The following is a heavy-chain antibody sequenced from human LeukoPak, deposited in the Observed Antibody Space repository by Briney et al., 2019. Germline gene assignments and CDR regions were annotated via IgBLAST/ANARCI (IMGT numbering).Heavy chain of an antibody. D-gene: IGHD5-24*01. J-gene: IGHJ4*02. CDR2: IYYSGST. V-gene: IGHV4-59*08. CDR1: GGFISSYY. Sequence: PSETLSLNCTGSGGFISSYYWSWIRQPPGKGLEGIGYIYYSGSTNYNPSLKSLVTISVDTSKNQFSLKLSSVTAADTAVYYCARVEMATIIDYYFDYWGQGTLVTVSS. CDR3: ARVEMATIIDYYFDY.